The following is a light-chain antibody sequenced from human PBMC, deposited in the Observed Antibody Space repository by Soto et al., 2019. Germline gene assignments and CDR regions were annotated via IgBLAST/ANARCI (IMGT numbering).Light chain of an antibody. V-gene: IGKV3-20*01. Sequence: EIVLTQSPGTLSLSPGQRATLSCRASQSFSRTYLAWFQQKPGQPPRLLIYGTSSRATGIPDRFSGGGSGSDFTLTFSRLEPEDFAVYYCQHYGSSPPWTFGQGTKVEVK. CDR2: GTS. CDR3: QHYGSSPPWT. CDR1: QSFSRTY. J-gene: IGKJ1*01.